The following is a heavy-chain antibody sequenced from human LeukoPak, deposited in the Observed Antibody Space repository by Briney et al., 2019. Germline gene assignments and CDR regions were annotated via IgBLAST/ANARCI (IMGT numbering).Heavy chain of an antibody. D-gene: IGHD4-11*01. CDR1: GFSFSSYA. J-gene: IGHJ6*03. CDR2: ISYDGSNK. V-gene: IGHV3-30*01. CDR3: AKAYSNYSEGTYYMDV. Sequence: GRSLRLSCAASGFSFSSYAMHWVRQAPGKGLEWVAVISYDGSNKYYADSVKGRFTISRDNSKNTLYLQMNSLRAEDTAVYYCAKAYSNYSEGTYYMDVWGKGTTVTVSS.